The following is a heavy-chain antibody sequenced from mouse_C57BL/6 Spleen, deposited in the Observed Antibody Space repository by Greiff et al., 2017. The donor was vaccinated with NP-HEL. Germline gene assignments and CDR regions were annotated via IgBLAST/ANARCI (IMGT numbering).Heavy chain of an antibody. V-gene: IGHV5-17*01. J-gene: IGHJ1*03. CDR3: ARPGAVVATMYFDV. D-gene: IGHD1-1*01. CDR2: ISSGSSTI. Sequence: DVKLVESGGGLVKPGGSLKLSCAASGFTFSDYGMHWVRQAPEKVLEWVAYISSGSSTIYYADTVKGRFTISRDNAKNTLFLQMTSLRSEDTAIYYCARPGAVVATMYFDVWGTGTTVTVSS. CDR1: GFTFSDYG.